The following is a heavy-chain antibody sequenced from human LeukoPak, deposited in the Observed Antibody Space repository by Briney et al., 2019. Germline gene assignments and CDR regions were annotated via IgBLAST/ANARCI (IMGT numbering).Heavy chain of an antibody. J-gene: IGHJ3*01. Sequence: ASVKVSCKASGYTFISHGLSWVRQAPGQGLEWMGWISVYNGNTTTHYAQTFQGRVIMTTDTSTRTAYMELRSLRSDDTAVYYCARDYTSAEWLGFAFDVWGQGTMISVSS. CDR2: ISVYNGNTTT. CDR1: GYTFISHG. CDR3: ARDYTSAEWLGFAFDV. D-gene: IGHD6-19*01. V-gene: IGHV1-18*01.